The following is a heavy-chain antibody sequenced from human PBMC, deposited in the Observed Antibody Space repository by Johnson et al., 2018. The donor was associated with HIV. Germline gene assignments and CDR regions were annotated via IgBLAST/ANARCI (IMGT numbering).Heavy chain of an antibody. CDR1: GFTFSSYA. CDR2: ISYDGSNK. CDR3: ARASALDI. V-gene: IGHV3-30*14. Sequence: QMQLVESGGGVVQPGRSLRLSCAASGFTFSSYAMHWVRQAPGKALEWVAIISYDGSNKYYADSVKGRFTISRDNSRNTLYLQMGSLRPEDMAVYYCARASALDIWGQGTMVTVSS. J-gene: IGHJ3*02.